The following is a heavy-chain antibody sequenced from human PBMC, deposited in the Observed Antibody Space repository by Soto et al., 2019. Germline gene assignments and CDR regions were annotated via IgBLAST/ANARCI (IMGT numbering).Heavy chain of an antibody. J-gene: IGHJ6*02. CDR1: GGSISSGGYY. D-gene: IGHD2-2*02. V-gene: IGHV4-31*03. Sequence: SETLSLTCTVSGGSISSGGYYWSWIRQHPGKGLEWIGYIYYSGSTYYNPSLKSRVTISVDTSKNQFSLKLSSVTAADTAVYYCARDKELTDPLYGYYYYGMDVWGQGTTVTVSS. CDR2: IYYSGST. CDR3: ARDKELTDPLYGYYYYGMDV.